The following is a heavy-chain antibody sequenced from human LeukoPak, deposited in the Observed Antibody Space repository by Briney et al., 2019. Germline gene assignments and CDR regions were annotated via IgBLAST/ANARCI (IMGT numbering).Heavy chain of an antibody. J-gene: IGHJ4*02. CDR1: GGSISSGSYY. Sequence: SGTLSLTCTVSGGSISSGSYYWSWIRQPAGKGLEWIGRIYTSGSTNYNPSLKSRVTISVDTSKNQFSLKLSSVTAADTAVYYCAREGITIFGEHFDYWGQGTLVTVSS. D-gene: IGHD3-3*01. V-gene: IGHV4-61*02. CDR3: AREGITIFGEHFDY. CDR2: IYTSGST.